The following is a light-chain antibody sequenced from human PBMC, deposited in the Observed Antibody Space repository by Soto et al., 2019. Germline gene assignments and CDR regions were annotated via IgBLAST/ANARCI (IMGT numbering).Light chain of an antibody. CDR2: KAS. CDR1: QSISSW. CDR3: QQYNSYSS. J-gene: IGKJ1*01. Sequence: DIQMTQSPSTLSASVGDRVTITCRASQSISSWLAWYQQKPGKAPKLLIYKASSLESGVPSRFSGSGSGTEFTLTISSLQRDDFATYYSQQYNSYSSFGQGTKVEIK. V-gene: IGKV1-5*03.